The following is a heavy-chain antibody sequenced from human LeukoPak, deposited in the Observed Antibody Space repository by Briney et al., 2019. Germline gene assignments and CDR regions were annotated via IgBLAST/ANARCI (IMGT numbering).Heavy chain of an antibody. J-gene: IGHJ5*02. CDR2: INYDGSTT. Sequence: PGGSLRLSCAASGFTFSNYWLHWVRQAPGKGLMWVSRINYDGSTTNYAASVKGRFTISRDNAKNTVHLQMNSLGAEDTAVYYCARDSGTSTRRWFDPWGQGTLVTVSS. CDR3: ARDSGTSTRRWFDP. D-gene: IGHD2-2*01. CDR1: GFTFSNYW. V-gene: IGHV3-74*01.